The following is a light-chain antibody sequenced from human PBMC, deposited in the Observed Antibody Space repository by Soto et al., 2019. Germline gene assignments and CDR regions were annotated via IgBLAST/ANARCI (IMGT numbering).Light chain of an antibody. J-gene: IGKJ1*01. V-gene: IGKV3-20*01. CDR1: QRVTSSY. CDR2: GAS. CDR3: QQCGSSPWT. Sequence: EIVLTQSPGSRSLSPWEIAGVSGMASQRVTSSYLAWFQQKPGQPPRVLIHGASSRANGIPDRFSGGGSGTDFTLTISRLEPEDFAVYYCQQCGSSPWTFGQGTKVDIK.